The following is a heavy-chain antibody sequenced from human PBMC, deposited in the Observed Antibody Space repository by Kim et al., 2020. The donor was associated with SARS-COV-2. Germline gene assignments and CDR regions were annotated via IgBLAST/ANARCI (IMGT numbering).Heavy chain of an antibody. D-gene: IGHD6-19*01. CDR1: GGSFSGYY. CDR3: ARERLGLQWLAQLFDY. J-gene: IGHJ4*02. CDR2: INHSGST. V-gene: IGHV4-34*01. Sequence: SETLSLTCAVYGGSFSGYYWSWIRQPPGKGLEWIGEINHSGSTNYNPSLKSRVTISVDTSKNQFSLKLSSVTAADTAVYYCARERLGLQWLAQLFDYWGQGTLVTVSS.